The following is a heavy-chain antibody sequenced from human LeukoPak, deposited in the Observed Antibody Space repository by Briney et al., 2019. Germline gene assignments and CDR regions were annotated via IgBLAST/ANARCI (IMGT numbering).Heavy chain of an antibody. CDR1: GFTFSSYG. CDR2: IWFDGSNK. J-gene: IGHJ6*03. V-gene: IGHV3-33*06. Sequence: GGSLRLSCAASGFTFSSYGMHWARQAPGKGLEWVAVIWFDGSNKYYADSVKGRFTISRDNSKNTLYLQMNSLRAEDTAVYYCAKGGFWSGYHAIYYYYYYMDVWGKGTTVTVSS. CDR3: AKGGFWSGYHAIYYYYYYMDV. D-gene: IGHD3-3*01.